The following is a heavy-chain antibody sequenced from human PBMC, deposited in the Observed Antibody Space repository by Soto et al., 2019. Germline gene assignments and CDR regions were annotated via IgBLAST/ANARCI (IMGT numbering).Heavy chain of an antibody. Sequence: GSLRLSCAVYGGSFSGYYWSWIRQPPGKGLEWIGEINHSGSTNYNPSLKSRVTISVDTSKNQFSLKLSSVTAADTAVYYCARVDCSSTSCYDAFDIWGQGTMVTVSS. D-gene: IGHD2-2*01. CDR1: GGSFSGYY. CDR3: ARVDCSSTSCYDAFDI. CDR2: INHSGST. J-gene: IGHJ3*02. V-gene: IGHV4-34*01.